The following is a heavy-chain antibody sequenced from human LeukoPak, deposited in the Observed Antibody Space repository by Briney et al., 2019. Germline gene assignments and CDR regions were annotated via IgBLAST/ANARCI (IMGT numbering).Heavy chain of an antibody. V-gene: IGHV4-61*05. Sequence: SETLSLTCTVSGGSISSSSYYWGWIRQPPGKGLEWIGYIYYSGSTNYNPSLKSRVTISVDTSKNQFSLKLSSVTAADTAVYYCARREIVVVTGAFDIWGQGTMVTVSS. D-gene: IGHD2-21*02. J-gene: IGHJ3*02. CDR3: ARREIVVVTGAFDI. CDR2: IYYSGST. CDR1: GGSISSSSYY.